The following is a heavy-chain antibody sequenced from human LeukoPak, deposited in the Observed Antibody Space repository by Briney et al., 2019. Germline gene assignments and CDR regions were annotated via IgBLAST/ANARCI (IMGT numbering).Heavy chain of an antibody. V-gene: IGHV3-30-3*01. D-gene: IGHD2-15*01. CDR1: GITFSSYA. J-gene: IGHJ4*02. CDR2: ISFDGIHK. CDR3: ARGACSDVGCYNPLLDY. Sequence: GGSLRLSCAASGITFSSYAMHWVRQAPGKGLEWGALISFDGIHKYYSDSVKGRFTISRDTSENTLYLQMNSLRVDDTAVYHCARGACSDVGCYNPLLDYWGQGTLVPVSS.